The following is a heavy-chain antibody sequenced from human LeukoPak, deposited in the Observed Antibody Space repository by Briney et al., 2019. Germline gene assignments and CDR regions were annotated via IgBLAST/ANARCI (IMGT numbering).Heavy chain of an antibody. Sequence: GGSLRLSCAASGFTFTTYWMHWVRQAPGKGLEWVSRIKGDEMTTNYADSVEGRFTISRDNAKNTVYLEINSLRAEDTAVYYCARDLYCSSTSCYHGCFDYWGQGTLVTVSS. CDR2: IKGDEMTT. CDR1: GFTFTTYW. CDR3: ARDLYCSSTSCYHGCFDY. D-gene: IGHD2-2*01. V-gene: IGHV3-74*01. J-gene: IGHJ4*02.